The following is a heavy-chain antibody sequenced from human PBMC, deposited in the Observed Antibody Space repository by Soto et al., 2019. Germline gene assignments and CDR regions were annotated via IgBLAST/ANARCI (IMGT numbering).Heavy chain of an antibody. V-gene: IGHV3-21*01. J-gene: IGHJ6*02. CDR2: ICSGSEYI. D-gene: IGHD6-13*01. CDR3: ATDGAAGSVMEV. Sequence: EMQLVESGGGLVKPGGSLRLSCAASGFTFSTYGMNWVRQAPGKGLEWVSSICSGSEYIYYADSLKGRLTISRDNARNSLYLQLNSLRAEDTAVYYCATDGAAGSVMEVWGQGTTVTVSS. CDR1: GFTFSTYG.